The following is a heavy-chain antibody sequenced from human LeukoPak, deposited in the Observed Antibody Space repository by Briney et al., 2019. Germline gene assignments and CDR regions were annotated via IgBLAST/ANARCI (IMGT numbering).Heavy chain of an antibody. CDR2: INPNSGGT. V-gene: IGHV1-2*02. CDR1: GYTFTGYY. D-gene: IGHD2-2*02. J-gene: IGHJ4*02. Sequence: EASVKVSCKASGYTFTGYYMHWVRQAPGQGLEWMGWINPNSGGTNYAQKFQGRVTMTRDTSISTAYMGLSRLRSDDTAVYYCARERTRGYCSSTSCYMSYGYWGQGTLVTVSS. CDR3: ARERTRGYCSSTSCYMSYGY.